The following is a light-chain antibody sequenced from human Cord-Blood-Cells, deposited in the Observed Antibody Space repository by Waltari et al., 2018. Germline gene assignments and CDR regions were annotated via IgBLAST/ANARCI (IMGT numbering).Light chain of an antibody. Sequence: DIQMTQSPSTLSASVGDRVTITCRASQSISSWLAWYQQNPGKAPKLLIYDASSLESGVPSRFSGSGSGTEFTLTISSLQPDDFATYYCQQYNSYPTTFGQGTKVEIK. CDR1: QSISSW. V-gene: IGKV1-5*01. CDR3: QQYNSYPTT. J-gene: IGKJ1*01. CDR2: DAS.